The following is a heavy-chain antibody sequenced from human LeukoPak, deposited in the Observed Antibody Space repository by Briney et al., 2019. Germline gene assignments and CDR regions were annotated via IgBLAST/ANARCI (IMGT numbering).Heavy chain of an antibody. Sequence: PGGSLSLSCAASGFTFSSCAMTWVRQAPGKGLEWVASITGDGTRTYYTDSVKGRFTISRDNSKNTLYLQMNSLRADETAIYYCASRPRADMGPLDYWGQGTLVTVST. CDR1: GFTFSSCA. D-gene: IGHD1-14*01. CDR3: ASRPRADMGPLDY. V-gene: IGHV3-23*01. J-gene: IGHJ4*02. CDR2: ITGDGTRT.